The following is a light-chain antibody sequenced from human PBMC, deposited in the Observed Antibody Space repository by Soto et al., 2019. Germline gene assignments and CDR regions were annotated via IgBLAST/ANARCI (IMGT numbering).Light chain of an antibody. CDR2: DAS. CDR3: QQRSNWLT. Sequence: EIVLTQSPATRSLSPGERATLSCRASQSVSSYLAWYQQKPGQAPRLLIYDASNRATGIPARFSGSGSGTDFTLTISSLVPEDFAVYYCQQRSNWLTFGQGTKVEIK. J-gene: IGKJ1*01. CDR1: QSVSSY. V-gene: IGKV3-11*01.